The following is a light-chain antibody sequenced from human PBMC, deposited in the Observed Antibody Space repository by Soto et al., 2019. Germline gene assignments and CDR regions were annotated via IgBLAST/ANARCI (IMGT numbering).Light chain of an antibody. CDR3: QQRSNWPLIT. CDR2: EAS. V-gene: IGKV3-11*01. CDR1: QSVSSS. Sequence: EIVLTQSPATLSLSPGERATLSCRASQSVSSSLAWYQQKLGQAPRLLIYEASDRATGIPARFSGSGSGTDFTLTISSLEPEDFAVYYCQQRSNWPLITFGQGTRLEIK. J-gene: IGKJ5*01.